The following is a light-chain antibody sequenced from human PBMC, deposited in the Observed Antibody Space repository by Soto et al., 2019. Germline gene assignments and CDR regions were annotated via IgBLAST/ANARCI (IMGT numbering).Light chain of an antibody. CDR3: SSYAATNNYV. V-gene: IGLV2-8*01. CDR1: SGDAGGYNF. Sequence: QSALTQPPSASGSPGQSVTISCTGTSGDAGGYNFVSWYQQHPGKAPQLIIYEVTKRPSGVPDRFSGSKSGNTASLTVSGLQTEDEADYYCSSYAATNNYVFGSGTKVTVL. J-gene: IGLJ1*01. CDR2: EVT.